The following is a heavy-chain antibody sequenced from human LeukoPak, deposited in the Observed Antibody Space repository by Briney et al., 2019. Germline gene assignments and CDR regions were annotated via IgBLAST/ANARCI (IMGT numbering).Heavy chain of an antibody. CDR2: ITPGGGT. V-gene: IGHV1-2*02. J-gene: IGHJ4*02. CDR1: GYTFTYYH. Sequence: ASVKVSLKSSGYTFTYYHMHWVRQARGQGLRGMGWITPGGGTNYPQKFQGRVAITWHTSITTAYMDLSRLTSDDTAVYYCARDRYGDGFAHFDYWGQGALVTVSS. CDR3: ARDRYGDGFAHFDY. D-gene: IGHD5-24*01.